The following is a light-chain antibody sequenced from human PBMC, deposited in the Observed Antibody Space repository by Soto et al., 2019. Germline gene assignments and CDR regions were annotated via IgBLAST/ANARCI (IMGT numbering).Light chain of an antibody. V-gene: IGKV3-11*01. J-gene: IGKJ4*01. Sequence: EIVLTQFPATLSLSPGDGATLSCRASQSVSSYLAWYQQKRGQAPRLLIYDSSNRATGIPAGFSGSGSGTDFSLTISSLEPEDFAVYYCQQRSNWPLTFGGGTKVEIK. CDR3: QQRSNWPLT. CDR2: DSS. CDR1: QSVSSY.